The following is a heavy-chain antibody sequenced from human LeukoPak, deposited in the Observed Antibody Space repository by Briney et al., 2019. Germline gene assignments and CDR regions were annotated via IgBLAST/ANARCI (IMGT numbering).Heavy chain of an antibody. V-gene: IGHV1-18*01. J-gene: IGHJ3*02. D-gene: IGHD3-22*01. Sequence: ASVKVSCKASGGTFSSYAISWVRQAPGQGLEWMGGISAYNGNTNYAQKLQGRVTMTTDTSTSTAYMELRSLRSDDTAVYYCARDRTHITMIVVVSSQNSAFDIWGQGTMVTVSS. CDR3: ARDRTHITMIVVVSSQNSAFDI. CDR1: GGTFSSYA. CDR2: ISAYNGNT.